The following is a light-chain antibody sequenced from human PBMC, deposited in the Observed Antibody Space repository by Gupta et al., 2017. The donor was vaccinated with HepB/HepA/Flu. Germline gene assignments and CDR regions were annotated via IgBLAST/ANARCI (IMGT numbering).Light chain of an antibody. V-gene: IGLV2-14*01. J-gene: IGLJ2*01. CDR1: SSDVGTYNY. CDR3: SSYTSSSTLV. CDR2: DVS. Sequence: QSALTQPASVSGSPGQSITISSTGSSSDVGTYNYVSWYQQHPGKAPKLMMSDVSNRPSGVSNRFSGSKSGNTASLTISGLQAEDEADYYCSSYTSSSTLVFGGGTKLTVL.